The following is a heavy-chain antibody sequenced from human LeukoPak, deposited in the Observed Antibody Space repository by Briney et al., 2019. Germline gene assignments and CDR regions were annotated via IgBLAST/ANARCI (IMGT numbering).Heavy chain of an antibody. V-gene: IGHV4-59*01. Sequence: SETLSLTCTVSGVSISSYYWRWIRQPPGKGLEWIGYIYYSGSTNYNPSLKSRVTISVDTSKNQFSLKLSSVTAADTAVYYCARQIVVVVAATNRWYFDYWGQGTLVTVSS. J-gene: IGHJ4*02. CDR3: ARQIVVVVAATNRWYFDY. CDR2: IYYSGST. D-gene: IGHD2-15*01. CDR1: GVSISSYY.